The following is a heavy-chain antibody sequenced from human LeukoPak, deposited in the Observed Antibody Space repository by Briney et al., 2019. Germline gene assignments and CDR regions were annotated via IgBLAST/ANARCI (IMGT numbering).Heavy chain of an antibody. CDR1: GFMFEHYA. J-gene: IGHJ4*02. CDR3: AKDGGSTLPYYFDW. Sequence: PGGSLRLSCAGSGFMFEHYARNWVRQAPGRGLEWVSVITGIGGGTYYAESVEGRFTVSRDNSKNTVYLQMNSLRADDTAVYYCAKDGGSTLPYYFDWWGQGTLVTVAS. V-gene: IGHV3-23*01. CDR2: ITGIGGGT. D-gene: IGHD3-10*01.